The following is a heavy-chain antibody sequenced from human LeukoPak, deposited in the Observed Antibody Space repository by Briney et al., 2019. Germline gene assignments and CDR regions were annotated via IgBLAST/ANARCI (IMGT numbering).Heavy chain of an antibody. V-gene: IGHV1-2*02. CDR1: GYTFTGYY. CDR3: ARDFRPRGRIAVPTYYYYYMDV. Sequence: GASVKVSCKASGYTFTGYYMHWVRQAPGQGLEWMGWINPNSGGTNYAQKFQGRVTMTRDTSISTAYMELSRLRSDDTAVYYCARDFRPRGRIAVPTYYYYYMDVWGKGTTVTVSS. D-gene: IGHD6-19*01. J-gene: IGHJ6*03. CDR2: INPNSGGT.